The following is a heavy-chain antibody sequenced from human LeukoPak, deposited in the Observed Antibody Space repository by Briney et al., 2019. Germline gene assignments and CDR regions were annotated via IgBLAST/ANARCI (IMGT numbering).Heavy chain of an antibody. D-gene: IGHD3-10*01. J-gene: IGHJ4*02. CDR3: ARQLNYYGSGSYLAY. CDR1: GGSISSSSYY. CDR2: IYYSGST. V-gene: IGHV4-39*07. Sequence: PSETLSLTCTVSGGSISSSSYYWGWIRQPPGKGLEWIGSIYYSGSTYYNPSLKSRVTISVDTSKNQFSLKLSSVTAADTAVYYCARQLNYYGSGSYLAYWGQGTLVTVSS.